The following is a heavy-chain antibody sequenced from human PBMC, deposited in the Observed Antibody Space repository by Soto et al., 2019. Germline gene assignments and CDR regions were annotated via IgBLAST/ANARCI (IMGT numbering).Heavy chain of an antibody. Sequence: QAHLVESGGGVVQPGRSLRLSCAAFGFTFSNNGMHWVRQAPGKGLEWMGVISYEGSEKYYAGSVKGRFTISRDNSKNTLYLQMDTLRAEDTAIYYCVKDKGAAAGFDYWGQGILVTVSS. CDR2: ISYEGSEK. V-gene: IGHV3-30*18. CDR1: GFTFSNNG. CDR3: VKDKGAAAGFDY. J-gene: IGHJ4*02. D-gene: IGHD6-13*01.